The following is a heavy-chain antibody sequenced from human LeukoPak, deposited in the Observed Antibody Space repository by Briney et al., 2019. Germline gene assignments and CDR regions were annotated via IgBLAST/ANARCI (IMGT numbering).Heavy chain of an antibody. D-gene: IGHD6-13*01. CDR1: GGTFSSYA. CDR2: IIPIFGTA. J-gene: IGHJ4*02. Sequence: VAPVKVSCKASGGTFSSYAISWVRQAPGQGLEWMGGIIPIFGTANYAQKFQGRVTITTDESTSTAYMELSSLRSEDTAVYYCARDDSRGAAARTFDYWGQGTLVTVSS. CDR3: ARDDSRGAAARTFDY. V-gene: IGHV1-69*05.